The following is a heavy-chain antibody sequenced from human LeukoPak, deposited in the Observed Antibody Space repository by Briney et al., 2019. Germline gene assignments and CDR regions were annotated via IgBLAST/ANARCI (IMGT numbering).Heavy chain of an antibody. CDR3: ARHEYYYDSRGAFDI. CDR2: IYYSGST. Sequence: SETLSLTCTVSGGSISSYYWSWIRQPPGKGLEWIGYIYYSGSTNYNPSLKSRVTISVDTSKNQFSLKLSSVTAADTAVYYCARHEYYYDSRGAFDIWGQGTMVTVSS. J-gene: IGHJ3*02. CDR1: GGSISSYY. D-gene: IGHD3-22*01. V-gene: IGHV4-59*08.